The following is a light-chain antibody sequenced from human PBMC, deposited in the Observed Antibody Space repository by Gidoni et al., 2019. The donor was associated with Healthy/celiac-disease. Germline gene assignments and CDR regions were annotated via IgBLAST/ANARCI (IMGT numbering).Light chain of an antibody. Sequence: IQMTQSPSTLSASVEERVTFTCRASQSISSWLAWYQQKPGKAPKLLIYDASSLESGVPSRFSCSGSGTEFTLTISSLQPDYFATYYCQQYNRYSFGPGTKVDIK. CDR2: DAS. CDR1: QSISSW. V-gene: IGKV1-5*01. J-gene: IGKJ3*01. CDR3: QQYNRYS.